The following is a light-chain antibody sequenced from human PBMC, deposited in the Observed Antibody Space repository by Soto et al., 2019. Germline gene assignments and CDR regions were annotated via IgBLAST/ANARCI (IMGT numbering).Light chain of an antibody. CDR1: QDISIY. CDR3: QQYSSFPVT. CDR2: GAT. J-gene: IGKJ5*01. Sequence: DIQMTQSPSSLSASIGDRVTITCRASQDISIYLAWFQQKPGKAPKSLIYGATSLQSEVPSNFSGSGSGTDFTLTINFLQPDDFVTYYCQQYSSFPVTFGQGTRLEI. V-gene: IGKV1-16*02.